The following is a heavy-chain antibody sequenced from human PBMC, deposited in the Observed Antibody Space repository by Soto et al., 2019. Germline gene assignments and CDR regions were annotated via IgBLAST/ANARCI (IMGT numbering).Heavy chain of an antibody. CDR1: GGSISSGDYY. D-gene: IGHD3-22*01. V-gene: IGHV4-30-4*01. J-gene: IGHJ5*02. Sequence: TLSLTCTVSGGSISSGDYYWSWIRQPPGKGLEWIGYIYYSGSTYYNPSLKSRVTISVDTSKNQFSLKLSSVTAADTAVYYCARGKITMIVVWTSGWFDPWGQGTLVTVST. CDR3: ARGKITMIVVWTSGWFDP. CDR2: IYYSGST.